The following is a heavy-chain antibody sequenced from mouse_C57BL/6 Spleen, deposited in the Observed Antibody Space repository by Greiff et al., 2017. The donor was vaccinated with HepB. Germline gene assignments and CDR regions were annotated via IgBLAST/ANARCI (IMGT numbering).Heavy chain of an antibody. J-gene: IGHJ4*01. V-gene: IGHV1-50*01. CDR2: IDPSDSYT. CDR1: GYTFTSYW. D-gene: IGHD1-1*01. CDR3: ARSNYYGSSSYAMDY. Sequence: QVQLQQPGAELVKPGASVKLSCKASGYTFTSYWIQWVKQRPGQGLEWIGEIDPSDSYTNYNQKFKGKATLTVDTSSSTAYMQLSSLTSEDSAVYYCARSNYYGSSSYAMDYWGQGTSVTVSS.